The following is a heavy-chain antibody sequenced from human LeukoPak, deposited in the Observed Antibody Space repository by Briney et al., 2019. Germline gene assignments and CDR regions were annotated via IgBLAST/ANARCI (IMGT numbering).Heavy chain of an antibody. CDR1: GGSFSGYY. CDR2: INHSGST. CDR3: ARRAYFYASGSLNWFDP. D-gene: IGHD3-10*01. V-gene: IGHV4-34*01. J-gene: IGHJ5*02. Sequence: SETLSLTCAVYGGSFSGYYWNWIRQPPGKGLERIGEINHSGSTNHNPSLKSRVTMSVDMSKNQFFLKLSSVTAADTAVYYCARRAYFYASGSLNWFDPWGQGTLVTVSS.